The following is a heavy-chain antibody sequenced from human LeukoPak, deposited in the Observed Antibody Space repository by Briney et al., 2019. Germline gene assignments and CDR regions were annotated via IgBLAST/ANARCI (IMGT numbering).Heavy chain of an antibody. CDR3: AREPPHYYGSGSYDY. V-gene: IGHV1-18*01. CDR1: GYTFNRYG. D-gene: IGHD3-10*01. J-gene: IGHJ4*02. CDR2: ISAYNGNT. Sequence: ASVKVSCEASGYTFNRYGITWLRQAPGQGFEWMGWISAYNGNTNYAQKLQGRVTMTTDTSTSTAYMELRSLRSDDTAVYYCAREPPHYYGSGSYDYWGQGTLVTVSS.